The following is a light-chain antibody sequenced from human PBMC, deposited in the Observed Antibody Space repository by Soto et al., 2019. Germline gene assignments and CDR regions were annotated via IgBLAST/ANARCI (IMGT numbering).Light chain of an antibody. V-gene: IGLV1-44*01. J-gene: IGLJ2*01. CDR3: AAWDDSLNGVV. Sequence: QSVLTQPPSVSGAPGQRVTISCTGNNSNLGAGYDVHWYQQLPGTAPKLLIYNNNQRPSGVPDRFSGSKSGTSASLAISGLQSEDEADYYCAAWDDSLNGVVFGGGTQLTVL. CDR2: NNN. CDR1: NSNLGAGYD.